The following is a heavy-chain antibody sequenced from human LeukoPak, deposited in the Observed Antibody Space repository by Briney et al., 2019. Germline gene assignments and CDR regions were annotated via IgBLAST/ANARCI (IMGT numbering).Heavy chain of an antibody. CDR3: AKDRGITIFGVVGT. Sequence: PGGSLRLSCAASGFTFNNYAMNWVRQAPGKGLEWVSYISRSSNSIYYADSVKGRFTTSRDNAKNSVDLLMNSLRDEDTAVYYCAKDRGITIFGVVGTWGQGTLVTVSS. CDR2: ISRSSNSI. CDR1: GFTFNNYA. D-gene: IGHD3-3*01. J-gene: IGHJ5*02. V-gene: IGHV3-48*02.